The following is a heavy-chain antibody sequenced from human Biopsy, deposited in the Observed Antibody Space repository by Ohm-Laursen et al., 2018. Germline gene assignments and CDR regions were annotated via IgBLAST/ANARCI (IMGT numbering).Heavy chain of an antibody. CDR2: ISASGNHI. J-gene: IGHJ5*02. V-gene: IGHV3-21*01. CDR3: ATEVVPAGIGGHWLDP. Sequence: GSRRLSCSASGFTFSGFSMNWVRQAPGKGLEGVSSISASGNHIYYTDSVKGRFTVSRDNGKNSVYLHMNSLRAEDTAVYYCATEVVPAGIGGHWLDPWGQGTLVTVSS. D-gene: IGHD2-2*01. CDR1: GFTFSGFS.